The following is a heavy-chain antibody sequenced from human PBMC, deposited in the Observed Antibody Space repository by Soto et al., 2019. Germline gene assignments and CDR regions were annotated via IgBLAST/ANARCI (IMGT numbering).Heavy chain of an antibody. V-gene: IGHV3-23*01. D-gene: IGHD4-17*01. CDR3: AKGLHDYGDYVYGMDV. J-gene: IGHJ6*02. CDR2: ISGSGGST. CDR1: GFTFSSYA. Sequence: GGSLRLSCAASGFTFSSYAMSWVRQAPGKGLEWVSAISGSGGSTYYADSVKGRFTISRDNSKNTLYLQMNSLRAEDTAVYYCAKGLHDYGDYVYGMDVWGQGTTVTVSS.